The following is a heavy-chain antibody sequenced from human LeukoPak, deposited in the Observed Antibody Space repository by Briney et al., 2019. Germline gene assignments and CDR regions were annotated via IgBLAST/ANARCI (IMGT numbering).Heavy chain of an antibody. CDR3: ARENGSGSYWYLYYYYGMDV. J-gene: IGHJ6*02. Sequence: ASVNVSCKASGYTFTSYGISWVRQAPGQGLEWMGWISAYNGNTNYAQKLQGRVTMTTDTSTSTAYMELRSLRSDDTAVYYCARENGSGSYWYLYYYYGMDVWGQGTTVTVSS. V-gene: IGHV1-18*01. CDR1: GYTFTSYG. D-gene: IGHD3-10*01. CDR2: ISAYNGNT.